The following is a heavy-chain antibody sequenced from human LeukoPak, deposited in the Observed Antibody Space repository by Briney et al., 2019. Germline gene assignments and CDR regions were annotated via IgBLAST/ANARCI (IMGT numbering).Heavy chain of an antibody. V-gene: IGHV3-30-3*01. CDR2: ISYDGSNK. Sequence: GSLRLSCAASGFIFSSYTVHWVRQAPGKGLEWVALISYDGSNKYSADSVKGRFTISRDNSKNTPYLQMNSLRAEDTAVYYCAREHYYDSSGYYRDFDIWGQGTMVTVSS. CDR1: GFIFSSYT. D-gene: IGHD3-22*01. J-gene: IGHJ3*02. CDR3: AREHYYDSSGYYRDFDI.